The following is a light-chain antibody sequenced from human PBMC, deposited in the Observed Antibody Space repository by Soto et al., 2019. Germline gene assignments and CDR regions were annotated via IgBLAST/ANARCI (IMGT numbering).Light chain of an antibody. CDR3: SSYTSSSTYV. CDR1: NSNIGAGYD. CDR2: EVN. Sequence: QSVLTQPPSVSGAPGQRVTISCTGSNSNIGAGYDVHWYQQHPGKAPKLMIYEVNDRPSGVSNRFSGSKSGNTASLTISGLQAEDEADYYCSSYTSSSTYVFGTGTKVTVL. V-gene: IGLV2-14*01. J-gene: IGLJ1*01.